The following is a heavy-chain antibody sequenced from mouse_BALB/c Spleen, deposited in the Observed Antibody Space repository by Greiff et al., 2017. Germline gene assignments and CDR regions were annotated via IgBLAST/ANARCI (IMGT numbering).Heavy chain of an antibody. J-gene: IGHJ3*01. V-gene: IGHV5-6-5*01. D-gene: IGHD2-4*01. Sequence: EVHLVESGGGLVKPGGSLKLSCAASGFTFSSYAMSWVRQTPEKRLEWVASISSGGSTYYPDSVKGRFTISRDNARNILYLQMSSLRSEDTAMYYCARGSTMITTQAWFAYWGQGTLVTVSA. CDR2: ISSGGST. CDR3: ARGSTMITTQAWFAY. CDR1: GFTFSSYA.